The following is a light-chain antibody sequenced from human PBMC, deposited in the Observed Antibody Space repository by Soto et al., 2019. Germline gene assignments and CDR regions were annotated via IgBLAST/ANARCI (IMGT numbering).Light chain of an antibody. J-gene: IGLJ2*01. CDR1: SSDVGGYNY. Sequence: QSALTQPPSASGSPGQSVTISCTGTSSDVGGYNYVSWYQQHPGKAPKLMIYEVSKRPLGVPDRFSGSKSGNTASLTVSGLQVEDEADYYCSSYAGRNNLVFGGGTKLTVL. CDR2: EVS. CDR3: SSYAGRNNLV. V-gene: IGLV2-8*01.